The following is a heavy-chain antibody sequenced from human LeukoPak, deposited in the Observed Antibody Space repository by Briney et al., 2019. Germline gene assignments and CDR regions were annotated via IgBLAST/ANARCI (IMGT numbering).Heavy chain of an antibody. V-gene: IGHV1-69*10. CDR2: IIPMFGIT. J-gene: IGHJ4*02. D-gene: IGHD2-2*02. Sequence: SVKVSRKPSGGTFSSYGITWVRQGPRQGVEWVGCIIPMFGITNYAQKFQGRVTITADKSTGAAYLELSSLRSEDTAMYYCARDRNYCASTTCYKPVDYWGQGTLVTVSS. CDR3: ARDRNYCASTTCYKPVDY. CDR1: GGTFSSYG.